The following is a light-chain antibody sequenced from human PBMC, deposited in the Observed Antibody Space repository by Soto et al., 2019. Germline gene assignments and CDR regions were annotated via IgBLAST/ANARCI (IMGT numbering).Light chain of an antibody. J-gene: IGKJ1*01. V-gene: IGKV3-15*01. CDR3: QQYYSWRT. Sequence: IVMTQSPATLSVSPGESATLSCRAGQSIDNRLAWYQQRPGQAPRLLIYAASTRATGIPARFSGSGSGTEFTLIISGLQSEDFGVYYCQQYYSWRTFGQGTNVEIK. CDR1: QSIDNR. CDR2: AAS.